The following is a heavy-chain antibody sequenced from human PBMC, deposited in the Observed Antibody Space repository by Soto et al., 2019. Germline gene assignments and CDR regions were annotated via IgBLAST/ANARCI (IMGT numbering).Heavy chain of an antibody. D-gene: IGHD3-9*01. CDR1: GFTFSNAW. V-gene: IGHV3-15*01. CDR2: IKSKTDGGTT. Sequence: GGSLRLSCAASGFTFSNAWMIWVRPAPGKGLEWVGRIKSKTDGGTTDYAAPVKGRFTISRDDSKNTLYLQMNSLKTEDTAVYYCTTGAYWLLSDSQFDYWGQGTLVTVSS. J-gene: IGHJ4*02. CDR3: TTGAYWLLSDSQFDY.